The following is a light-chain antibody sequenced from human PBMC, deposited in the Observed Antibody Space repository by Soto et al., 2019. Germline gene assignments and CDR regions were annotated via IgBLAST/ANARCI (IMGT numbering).Light chain of an antibody. CDR2: EVS. V-gene: IGLV2-8*01. Sequence: ALTQPPSASGSPGQSVTISCTGTSSDVGAYNYVSWYQQHPGKAPKLMIYEVSKRPSGVPDRFSGSKSGNTASLTVSGLQAEDEADYYCSSYAGRNIVVFGGGTKVTVL. CDR3: SSYAGRNIVV. CDR1: SSDVGAYNY. J-gene: IGLJ2*01.